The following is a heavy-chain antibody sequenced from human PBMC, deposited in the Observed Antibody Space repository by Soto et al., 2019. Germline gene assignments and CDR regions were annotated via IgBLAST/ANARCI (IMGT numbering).Heavy chain of an antibody. CDR2: VITIFGTP. Sequence: QVQLVQSGAEVKKPGSSVKVSCKAPGGTFSTYAISWVRQAPGQGLEWMGGVITIFGTPKYAQKFQGRVTITADESTSTGYMELRSLRSEDTAVYCCARSQGGSSSLDIYYYYYYGMDVWGQGTTVTVSS. CDR1: GGTFSTYA. J-gene: IGHJ6*02. D-gene: IGHD2-15*01. V-gene: IGHV1-69*01. CDR3: ARSQGGSSSLDIYYYYYYGMDV.